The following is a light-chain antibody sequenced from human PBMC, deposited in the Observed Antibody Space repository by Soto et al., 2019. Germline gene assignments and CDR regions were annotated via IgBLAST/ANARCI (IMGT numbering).Light chain of an antibody. CDR3: SSFTDTGTVM. CDR1: SSDVGAYHS. V-gene: IGLV2-14*03. CDR2: DVS. Sequence: QSALTQPASVSGSPGQSFTIPCTGSSSDVGAYHSVSWYQQHPGKAPKLIIFDVSNRPSGVSNRFSGSKSGNTASLTISGLQAEEEADYYCSSFTDTGTVMFGGGTKLTVL. J-gene: IGLJ3*02.